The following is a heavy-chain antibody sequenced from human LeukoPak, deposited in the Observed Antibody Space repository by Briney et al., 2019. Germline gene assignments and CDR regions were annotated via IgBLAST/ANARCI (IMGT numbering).Heavy chain of an antibody. V-gene: IGHV1-2*02. CDR2: INPNSGGT. D-gene: IGHD6-13*01. CDR1: GYTFTGYY. J-gene: IGHJ5*02. CDR3: ARARRRIAAAVVATWFDP. Sequence: ASVKVSCKASGYTFTGYYMHWVRQAPGQGLEWMGWINPNSGGTNYAQKFQGRVTMTRDTSISTAYMELSRLRSDDTVVYYCARARRRIAAAVVATWFDPWGQGTLVTVP.